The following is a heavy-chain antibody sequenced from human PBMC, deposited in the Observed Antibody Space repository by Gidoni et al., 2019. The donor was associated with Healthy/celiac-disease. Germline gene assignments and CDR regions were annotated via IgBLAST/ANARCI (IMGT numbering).Heavy chain of an antibody. CDR2: IYHSGST. D-gene: IGHD3-16*01. Sequence: QVQLQESGPGLVKPSGTLSLTCAVSGGSISSSNWWSWVRQPPGKGLEWIGEIYHSGSTNYNPSLKSRVTISVDKSKNQFSLKLSSVTAADTAVYYCARTGMGGLLLDRLRSRGYFDYWGQGTLVTVSS. CDR3: ARTGMGGLLLDRLRSRGYFDY. CDR1: GGSISSSNW. J-gene: IGHJ4*02. V-gene: IGHV4-4*02.